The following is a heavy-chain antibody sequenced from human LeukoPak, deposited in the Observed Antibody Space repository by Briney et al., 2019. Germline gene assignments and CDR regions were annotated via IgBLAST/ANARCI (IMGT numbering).Heavy chain of an antibody. Sequence: APVKVSCKASGGTFSSYAISWVRQAPGQGLEWMGRIIPILGIANYAQKFQGRVTITADKSTSTAYMELSSLRSEDTAVYYCARVRDGYNVDYWGQGTLVTVSS. CDR2: IIPILGIA. D-gene: IGHD5-24*01. J-gene: IGHJ4*02. CDR3: ARVRDGYNVDY. CDR1: GGTFSSYA. V-gene: IGHV1-69*04.